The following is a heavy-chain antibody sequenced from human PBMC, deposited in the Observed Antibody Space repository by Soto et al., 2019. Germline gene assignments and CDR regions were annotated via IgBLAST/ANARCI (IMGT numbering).Heavy chain of an antibody. CDR3: AREGASHATYYDFWSGYYAYYFDY. V-gene: IGHV3-33*01. CDR1: GFTFSSYG. Sequence: QVQLVESGGGVVQPGRSLRLSCAASGFTFSSYGMHWVRQAPGKGLEWVAVIWYDGSNKYYADSVKGRFTISRDNSKNTLYLQMNSLRAEDTAVYYCAREGASHATYYDFWSGYYAYYFDYWGQGTLVTVSS. CDR2: IWYDGSNK. J-gene: IGHJ4*02. D-gene: IGHD3-3*01.